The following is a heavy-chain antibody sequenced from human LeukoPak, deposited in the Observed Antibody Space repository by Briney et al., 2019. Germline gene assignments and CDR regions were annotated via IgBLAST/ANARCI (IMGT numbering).Heavy chain of an antibody. CDR3: ATTINYYDSSGHYYNWFDP. D-gene: IGHD3-22*01. CDR2: IYYTGST. J-gene: IGHJ5*02. V-gene: IGHV4-39*07. Sequence: PSETLSLTCTVSGGSISSSAYFWGWIRQPPGKGLEWIGSIYYTGSTYYSPSLKSRVTISVHTSKNQFSLRLTSVTAADTAVYYCATTINYYDSSGHYYNWFDPWGQGTLVTVSS. CDR1: GGSISSSAYF.